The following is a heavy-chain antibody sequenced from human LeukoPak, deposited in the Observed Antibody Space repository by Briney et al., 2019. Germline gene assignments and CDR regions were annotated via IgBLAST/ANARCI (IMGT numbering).Heavy chain of an antibody. Sequence: GGSLRLSCAASGFSFSSYGMHWVCQAPGKGLEWVAIISSDGSNKYYADSVKGRFTISRDNSKNTLYLQMNSLRAEDTAVFYCAIDGYSYGYYFDYWGQGALVTVSS. CDR3: AIDGYSYGYYFDY. V-gene: IGHV3-30*03. D-gene: IGHD5-18*01. CDR1: GFSFSSYG. J-gene: IGHJ4*02. CDR2: ISSDGSNK.